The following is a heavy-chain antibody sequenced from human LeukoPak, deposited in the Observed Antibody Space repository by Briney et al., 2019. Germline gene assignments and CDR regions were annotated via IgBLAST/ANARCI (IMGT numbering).Heavy chain of an antibody. CDR2: IRYDGSNK. D-gene: IGHD6-6*01. J-gene: IGHJ4*02. CDR3: AKVLSFGYSSSSGFDY. Sequence: PGGSLRLSCAASGFTFSSYGMHWVRQAPGKGLEWVAFIRYDGSNKYYADSVKGGFIISRANSKNTLYVQMNSLRAEDTAVYYCAKVLSFGYSSSSGFDYWGQGTLVTVSS. CDR1: GFTFSSYG. V-gene: IGHV3-30*02.